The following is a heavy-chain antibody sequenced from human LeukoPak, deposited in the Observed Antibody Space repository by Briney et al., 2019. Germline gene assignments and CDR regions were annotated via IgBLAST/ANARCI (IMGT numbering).Heavy chain of an antibody. CDR2: INHSGST. J-gene: IGHJ4*02. CDR1: GESFSGYY. CDR3: AGGYSYGSPDY. D-gene: IGHD5-18*01. Sequence: PSETLSLTCAVYGESFSGYYWSWIRQPPGKGLEWIGEINHSGSTNYNPSLKSRVTISVDTSKNQFSLKLSSVTAADTAVYYCAGGYSYGSPDYWGQGTPVTVSS. V-gene: IGHV4-34*01.